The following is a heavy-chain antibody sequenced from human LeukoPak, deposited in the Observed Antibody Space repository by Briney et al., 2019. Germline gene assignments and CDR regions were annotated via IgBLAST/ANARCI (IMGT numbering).Heavy chain of an antibody. CDR3: AREDNYGYRAFDI. V-gene: IGHV3-48*04. Sequence: GGSLRLSCAASGFTFSNYWMSWVRQAPGKGLEWVSYTSSSSSIIYYADSVKGRFTISRDDAKNSLYLQMNSLRAEDTAVYYCAREDNYGYRAFDIWGQGTMVTVSS. D-gene: IGHD5-18*01. CDR2: TSSSSSII. CDR1: GFTFSNYW. J-gene: IGHJ3*02.